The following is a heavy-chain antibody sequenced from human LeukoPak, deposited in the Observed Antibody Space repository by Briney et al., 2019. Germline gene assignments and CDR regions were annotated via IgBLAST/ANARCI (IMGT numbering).Heavy chain of an antibody. V-gene: IGHV1-8*01. D-gene: IGHD2-2*01. CDR2: MNPSSGNT. CDR1: GYTFTSYD. J-gene: IGHJ6*02. Sequence: ASVKVSCKASGYTFTSYDINWVRQATGQGLEWLGWMNPSSGNTGYAQKFQGRVTMSRNTSISTAYMELSSLRSEDTAVYYCARAPRGYQLLSKYYYYGMDVWGQGTTVTVSS. CDR3: ARAPRGYQLLSKYYYYGMDV.